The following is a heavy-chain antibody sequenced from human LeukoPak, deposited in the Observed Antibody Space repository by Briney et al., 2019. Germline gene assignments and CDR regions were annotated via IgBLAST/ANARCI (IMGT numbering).Heavy chain of an antibody. CDR3: ARDIGHYYDSSGPSSGDY. V-gene: IGHV1-18*01. CDR2: ISAYNGNT. CDR1: GYTFTSYG. D-gene: IGHD3-22*01. Sequence: ASVKVSCKASGYTFTSYGISWVRQAPGQGLEWMGWISAYNGNTNYAQKLQGRVTMTTDTSTSTAYMELRSLRSDDTAVYYCARDIGHYYDSSGPSSGDYWGQGTLVTVSS. J-gene: IGHJ4*02.